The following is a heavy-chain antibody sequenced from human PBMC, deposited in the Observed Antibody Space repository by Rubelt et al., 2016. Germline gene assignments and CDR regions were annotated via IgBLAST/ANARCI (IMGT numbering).Heavy chain of an antibody. Sequence: QVQLQESGPGLVKPSETLSLTCTVSGSSISTGYYWGWIRQPPGKGLEWIGNMYHSGSTHYNPSLKSRVTISVDTSKNQFPLKLSSVPAADRAVYYCTRGGVRGNWFDPWGQGTLVTVSS. CDR3: TRGGVRGNWFDP. D-gene: IGHD3-10*01. V-gene: IGHV4-38-2*02. CDR1: GSSISTGYY. CDR2: MYHSGST. J-gene: IGHJ5*02.